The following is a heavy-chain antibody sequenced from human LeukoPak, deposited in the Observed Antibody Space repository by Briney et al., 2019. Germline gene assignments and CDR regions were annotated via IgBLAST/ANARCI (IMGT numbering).Heavy chain of an antibody. CDR1: GFTVSSNP. J-gene: IGHJ4*02. CDR2: IYSGGDT. Sequence: GGSLRLSCTVSGFTVSSNPWSWVRQAPGKGLEWVSFIYSGGDTHYSDSVRGRFTISRDNSKNTLFLQMNSLRPEDTAVYYCARGPDYDILADYFDYWGQGPLVTVSS. V-gene: IGHV3-53*05. D-gene: IGHD3-9*01. CDR3: ARGPDYDILADYFDY.